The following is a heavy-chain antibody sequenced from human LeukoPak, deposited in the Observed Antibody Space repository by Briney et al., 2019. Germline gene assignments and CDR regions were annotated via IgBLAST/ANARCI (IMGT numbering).Heavy chain of an antibody. J-gene: IGHJ1*01. V-gene: IGHV1-69*04. CDR1: GGTFSSYA. CDR2: IIPILGIA. CDR3: MTTYYYDSSGPPKGFQH. Sequence: SVKVSCKASGGTFSSYAISWVRQAPGQGLEWVGRIIPILGIANYAQKFQGRVTITADKSTSTAYMELSSPRSEDTAVYYCMTTYYYDSSGPPKGFQHWGQGTLVTVSS. D-gene: IGHD3-22*01.